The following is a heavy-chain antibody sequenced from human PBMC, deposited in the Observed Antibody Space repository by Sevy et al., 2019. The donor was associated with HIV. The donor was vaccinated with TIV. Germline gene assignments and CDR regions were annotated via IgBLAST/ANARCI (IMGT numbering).Heavy chain of an antibody. D-gene: IGHD3-10*01. J-gene: IGHJ4*02. CDR3: ARECYGSGVDY. V-gene: IGHV4-4*07. CDR1: GGSISSYY. CDR2: IYTSGST. Sequence: SETLSLTCTVSGGSISSYYWSWIRQPAGKGLEWIGRIYTSGSTNYNPSLKSRVTMSVDTSKNHFSLKLGSLTAADTAVYYCARECYGSGVDYWGQVTLVTVSS.